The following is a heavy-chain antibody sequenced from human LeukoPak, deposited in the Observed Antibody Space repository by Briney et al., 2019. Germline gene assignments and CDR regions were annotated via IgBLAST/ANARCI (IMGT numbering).Heavy chain of an antibody. V-gene: IGHV3-48*03. Sequence: PGGSLRLSCAASGFTFSSYEMNWVRQAPGKGLEWVSYISSSGSTIYYADSVKGRFTISRDNSKNTLYLQMNSLRAEDTAVYYCAKDLAGSGYYPDAFDIWGQGTMVTVSS. D-gene: IGHD3-22*01. CDR2: ISSSGSTI. CDR3: AKDLAGSGYYPDAFDI. J-gene: IGHJ3*02. CDR1: GFTFSSYE.